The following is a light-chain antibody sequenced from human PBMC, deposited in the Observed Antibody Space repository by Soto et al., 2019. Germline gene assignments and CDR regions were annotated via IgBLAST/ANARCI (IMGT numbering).Light chain of an antibody. CDR2: DVN. CDR3: SSYRSTSTYV. J-gene: IGLJ1*01. CDR1: SSDIGTYNY. V-gene: IGLV2-14*03. Sequence: QSALTQPASVSGSPGQSITISCTGTSSDIGTYNYVSWYQQHPAKAPKLLIYDVNNRPSGVSNRFSGYKSGNTSSLTISGLQDEDDAHYYCSSYRSTSTYVCGTGTKVTVL.